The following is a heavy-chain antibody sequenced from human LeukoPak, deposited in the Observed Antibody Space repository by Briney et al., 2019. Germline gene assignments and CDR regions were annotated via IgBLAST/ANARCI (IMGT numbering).Heavy chain of an antibody. CDR1: GGSISSGDYF. CDR2: IYYSGNT. V-gene: IGHV4-30-4*08. Sequence: PSETLSLTCTVSGGSISSGDYFWSWIRQPPGKGLEWIAYIYYSGNTYYNPSLKSRVTISVDTSKNQFSLKLSSVTAADTAVYYCARVGDCSSTSCYTFDYWGQGTLVTVSS. D-gene: IGHD2-2*02. CDR3: ARVGDCSSTSCYTFDY. J-gene: IGHJ4*02.